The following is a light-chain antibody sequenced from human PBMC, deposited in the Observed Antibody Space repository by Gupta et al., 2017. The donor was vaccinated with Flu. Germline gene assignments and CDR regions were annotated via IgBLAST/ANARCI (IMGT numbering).Light chain of an antibody. Sequence: SSAIGKYNYVSWYQHHPGKAPKLIIYEVVKRPSGVPGRFSGSKSGNTASLAVSGLQTEDEADYYCTSYGDSNNSVVFGGGTKLTVL. CDR1: SSAIGKYNY. J-gene: IGLJ2*01. CDR3: TSYGDSNNSVV. V-gene: IGLV2-8*01. CDR2: EVV.